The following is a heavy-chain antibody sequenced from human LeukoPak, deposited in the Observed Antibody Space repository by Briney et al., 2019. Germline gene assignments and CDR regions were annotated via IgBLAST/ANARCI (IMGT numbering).Heavy chain of an antibody. D-gene: IGHD2-21*01. CDR2: LYYSGSA. J-gene: IGHJ6*03. CDR3: ARHVYCGGNCYQDDYYYYIDV. CDR1: GGSISSPNSY. V-gene: IGHV4-39*01. Sequence: SETLSLTCTVSGGSISSPNSYWGWIRQPPGKGLEWIASLYYSGSAYHSPSLKSRVTISVDRSKNQFSLKLYSVTAADSAVYYCARHVYCGGNCYQDDYYYYIDVWGTGTTVTVSS.